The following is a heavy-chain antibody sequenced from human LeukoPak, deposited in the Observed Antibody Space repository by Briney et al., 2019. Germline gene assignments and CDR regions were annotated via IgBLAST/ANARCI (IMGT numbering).Heavy chain of an antibody. V-gene: IGHV1-18*01. D-gene: IGHD4-17*01. Sequence: ASVKVSCKASGYTFTNFGISWVRQAPGQGLEWMGWISAYNGNTNYAQRLQGRVTMTTDTSTSTAYMELRSLRSDDTAVYYCARDRDYGDYNTQNLFVYWGQGTLVTVSS. CDR1: GYTFTNFG. J-gene: IGHJ4*02. CDR3: ARDRDYGDYNTQNLFVY. CDR2: ISAYNGNT.